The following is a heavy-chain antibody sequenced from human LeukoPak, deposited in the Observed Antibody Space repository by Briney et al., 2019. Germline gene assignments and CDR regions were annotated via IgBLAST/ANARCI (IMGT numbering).Heavy chain of an antibody. Sequence: SETLSLTCTVSGGSISSSRYYWSWIRQPAGKGLEWIGRISPGGSTNYNPSLKSRVTISVDTSKNQFSLKLSSVTAADTAVYYCAREDSTLYYYYYMDVWGTGTAVTVSS. CDR2: ISPGGST. D-gene: IGHD5-18*01. CDR3: AREDSTLYYYYYMDV. CDR1: GGSISSSRYY. V-gene: IGHV4-61*02. J-gene: IGHJ6*03.